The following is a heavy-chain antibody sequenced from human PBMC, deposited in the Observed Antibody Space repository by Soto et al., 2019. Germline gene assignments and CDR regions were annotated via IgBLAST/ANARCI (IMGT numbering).Heavy chain of an antibody. Sequence: SVKVSCKASGGTFSSYAISWVRQAPGQGLEWMGGIIPIFGTANYAQKFQGRVTITADESTSTAYMELSSLRSEDTAVYYCARGPYSGSYPVPLDYWGQGTLGTVSS. CDR1: GGTFSSYA. D-gene: IGHD1-26*01. J-gene: IGHJ4*02. CDR3: ARGPYSGSYPVPLDY. CDR2: IIPIFGTA. V-gene: IGHV1-69*13.